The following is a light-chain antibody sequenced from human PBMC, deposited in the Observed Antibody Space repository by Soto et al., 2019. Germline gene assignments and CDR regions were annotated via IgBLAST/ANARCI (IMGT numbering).Light chain of an antibody. Sequence: IQLTQSPSSLSASVGDRVTITCRASQGISSYLAWYQQKPGKAPKLLIYAASTLQSGVPSRFSGSGSGTDFTLTISSLQPGDLATYYCQQLNSYPRTFGQGTKVEIK. V-gene: IGKV1-9*01. CDR1: QGISSY. J-gene: IGKJ1*01. CDR3: QQLNSYPRT. CDR2: AAS.